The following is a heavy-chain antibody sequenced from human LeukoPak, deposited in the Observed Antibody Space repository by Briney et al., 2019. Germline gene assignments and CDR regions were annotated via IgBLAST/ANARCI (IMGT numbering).Heavy chain of an antibody. CDR2: INPNSGGT. CDR3: ARDLAAAGLPGGY. J-gene: IGHJ4*02. CDR1: GGTFSSYT. Sequence: ASVKVSCKASGGTFSSYTISWVRQAPGQGLEWMGRINPNSGGTNYAQKFQGRVTMTRDTSISTAYMELSRLRSDDTAVYYCARDLAAAGLPGGYWGQGTPVTVSS. V-gene: IGHV1-2*06. D-gene: IGHD6-13*01.